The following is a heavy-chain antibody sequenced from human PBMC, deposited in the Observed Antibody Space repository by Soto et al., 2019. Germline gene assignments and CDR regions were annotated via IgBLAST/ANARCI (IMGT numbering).Heavy chain of an antibody. CDR2: IYYSGST. Sequence: QLQLQESGPGLVKPSETLSLTCTVSGGSISSSSYYWGWIRQPPGKGLEWIGSIYYSGSTYYNPSLKSRVTISVDTSKNQFSLKLSSVTAADTAVYYCASGGEQQLVPGHRYYYYGMDVWGQGTTVTVSS. V-gene: IGHV4-39*01. CDR3: ASGGEQQLVPGHRYYYYGMDV. CDR1: GGSISSSSYY. D-gene: IGHD6-13*01. J-gene: IGHJ6*02.